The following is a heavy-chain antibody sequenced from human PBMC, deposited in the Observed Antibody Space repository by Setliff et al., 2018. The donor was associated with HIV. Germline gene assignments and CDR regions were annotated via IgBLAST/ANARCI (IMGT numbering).Heavy chain of an antibody. J-gene: IGHJ5*02. CDR3: ALPYCGGGNCWSSASLPPAGWFDP. D-gene: IGHD2-15*01. CDR1: GGTFSSYV. V-gene: IGHV1-69*05. CDR2: IIPMYGVA. Sequence: GASVKVSCKASGGTFSSYVISWVRQAPGQGPEWMGGIIPMYGVANYAQKFQGRVTITTDESTSTAYMELSSLRSEDTAVHYCALPYCGGGNCWSSASLPPAGWFDPWGQGTLVTVSS.